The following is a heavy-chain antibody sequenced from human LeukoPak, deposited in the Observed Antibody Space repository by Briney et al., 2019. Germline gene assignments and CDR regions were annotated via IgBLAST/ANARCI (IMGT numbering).Heavy chain of an antibody. J-gene: IGHJ4*02. CDR1: GLSFSDSY. CDR3: AKDRALSSSWYGGLRYFDY. D-gene: IGHD6-13*01. V-gene: IGHV3-11*01. CDR2: ISSSGTAV. Sequence: GGSLRLSCAASGLSFSDSYMIWIRQAPGKGLEWVSYISSSGTAVYYADSVKGRFTISRDNAKNSLYLQMNSLRAEDTALYYCAKDRALSSSWYGGLRYFDYWGQGTLVTVSS.